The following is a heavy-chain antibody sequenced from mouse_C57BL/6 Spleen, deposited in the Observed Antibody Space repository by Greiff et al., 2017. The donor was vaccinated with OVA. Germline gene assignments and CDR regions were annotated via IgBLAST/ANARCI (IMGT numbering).Heavy chain of an antibody. D-gene: IGHD2-4*01. CDR2: IRNKANGYTT. CDR1: GFTFTDYY. Sequence: EVQVVESGGGLVQPGGSLSLSCAASGFTFTDYYMSWVRQPPGKALEWLGFIRNKANGYTTEYSASVKGRFTISRDNSQSILYLQMHALRADDSATYYCASSPYDLYYFDYWGQGTTLTVSS. V-gene: IGHV7-3*01. J-gene: IGHJ2*01. CDR3: ASSPYDLYYFDY.